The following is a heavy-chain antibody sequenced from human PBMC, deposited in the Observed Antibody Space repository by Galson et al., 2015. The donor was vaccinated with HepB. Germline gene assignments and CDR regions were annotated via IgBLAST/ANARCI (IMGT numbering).Heavy chain of an antibody. CDR1: GYTFSPYS. D-gene: IGHD2-15*01. J-gene: IGHJ5*02. V-gene: IGHV1-18*01. CDR2: ISPYNRHT. CDR3: ARGALVVAVGATQNNWFGP. Sequence: SVKVSCKASGYTFSPYSITWVRQAPGQGLEWMGWISPYNRHTNYAQKFQARVTLTTDTSTSTAFLELRSLRSDDTAVYYCARGALVVAVGATQNNWFGPWGQGTLVTVSS.